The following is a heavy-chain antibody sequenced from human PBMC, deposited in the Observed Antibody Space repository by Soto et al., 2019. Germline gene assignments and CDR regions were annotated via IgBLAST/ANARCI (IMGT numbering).Heavy chain of an antibody. J-gene: IGHJ4*02. V-gene: IGHV3-30-3*01. D-gene: IGHD3-9*01. Sequence: GGSLRLSCAASGFTFSSYAMHWVRQAPGKGLEWVAVISYDGSNKYYADSVKGRFTISRDNSKNTLYLQMNSLRAEDTAVYYCARASGYDILTGYLHWGQGTLVTVSS. CDR2: ISYDGSNK. CDR1: GFTFSSYA. CDR3: ARASGYDILTGYLH.